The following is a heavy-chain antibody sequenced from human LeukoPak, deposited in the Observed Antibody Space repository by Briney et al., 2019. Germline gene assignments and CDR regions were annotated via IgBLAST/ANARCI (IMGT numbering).Heavy chain of an antibody. CDR2: IYSGGST. CDR3: ASGSGSYRTPYYYMDV. Sequence: GGSLRLSCAASGFAFSRYGMHWVRQAPGKGLEWVSVIYSGGSTYYADSVKGRFTISRDNSKNTLYLQMNSLRAEDTAVYYCASGSGSYRTPYYYMDVWGTGTTVTVSS. J-gene: IGHJ6*03. CDR1: GFAFSRYG. V-gene: IGHV3-NL1*01. D-gene: IGHD3-10*01.